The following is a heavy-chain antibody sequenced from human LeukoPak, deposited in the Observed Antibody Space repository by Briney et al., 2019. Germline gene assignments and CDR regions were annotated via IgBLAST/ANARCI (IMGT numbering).Heavy chain of an antibody. D-gene: IGHD2-2*01. Sequence: ASVKVSCKASGYTFTGYYMHWVRQAPGQGLEWMGWINPNSGGTNYAQKFQGRVTMTRDTSISTAYMELSRLRSDDTAVYYCARSGKPAAIRGTRYYYYYMDVWGKGTTVTVSS. CDR1: GYTFTGYY. CDR3: ARSGKPAAIRGTRYYYYYMDV. CDR2: INPNSGGT. V-gene: IGHV1-2*02. J-gene: IGHJ6*03.